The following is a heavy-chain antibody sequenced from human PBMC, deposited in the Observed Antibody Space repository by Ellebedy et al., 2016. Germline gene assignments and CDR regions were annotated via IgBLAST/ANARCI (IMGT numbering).Heavy chain of an antibody. V-gene: IGHV4-4*07. CDR2: IYTSGST. Sequence: SETLSLTXTVSGGSISSYYWSWIRQPAGKGLEWIGRIYTSGSTNYNPSLKSRVTMSVDTSKNQFSLKLSSVTAADTAVYYCAREGLRGYSGYLDDWGQGTLVTVSS. CDR1: GGSISSYY. CDR3: AREGLRGYSGYLDD. D-gene: IGHD5-12*01. J-gene: IGHJ4*02.